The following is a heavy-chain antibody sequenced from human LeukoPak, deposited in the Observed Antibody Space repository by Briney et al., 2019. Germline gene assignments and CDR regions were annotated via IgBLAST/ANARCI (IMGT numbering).Heavy chain of an antibody. CDR2: INSDGSTT. V-gene: IGHV3-74*01. Sequence: SGRSLRLSCVASGFTFSRYWMHWVRQAPGKGLVWVSRINSDGSTTIYADSVKGRFTISRDNAKNTLYLQMNSLRAEDTAVYFCASGPTGFAWGQGTLVTVSS. CDR1: GFTFSRYW. D-gene: IGHD1-14*01. CDR3: ASGPTGFA. J-gene: IGHJ5*02.